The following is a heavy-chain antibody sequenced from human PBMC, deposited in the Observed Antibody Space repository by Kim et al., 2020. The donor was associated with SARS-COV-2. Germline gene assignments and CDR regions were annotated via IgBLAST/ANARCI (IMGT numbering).Heavy chain of an antibody. CDR3: ARDCRFTMVRGGWFDP. D-gene: IGHD3-10*01. V-gene: IGHV4-39*07. J-gene: IGHJ5*02. Sequence: SLKSRVTISVDTSKTQFSLKLSSVTAADTAVYYCARDCRFTMVRGGWFDPWGQGTLVTVSS.